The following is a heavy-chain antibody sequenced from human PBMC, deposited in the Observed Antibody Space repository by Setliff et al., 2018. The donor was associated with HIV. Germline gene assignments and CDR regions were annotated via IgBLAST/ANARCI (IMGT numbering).Heavy chain of an antibody. CDR2: INHGGST. V-gene: IGHV4-34*01. CDR1: GGSFSGYY. Sequence: SETLSLTCAVYGGSFSGYYWSWIRQPPGKGLEWIGEINHGGSTKYNPSLESRVTISVDTSKNQFSLKLSSVTAADTAVYYCAIVTTPHYYGMDVWGQGTTVTVSS. D-gene: IGHD4-17*01. J-gene: IGHJ6*02. CDR3: AIVTTPHYYGMDV.